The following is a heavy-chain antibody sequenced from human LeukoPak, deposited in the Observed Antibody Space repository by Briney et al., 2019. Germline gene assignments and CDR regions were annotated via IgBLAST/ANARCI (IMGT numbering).Heavy chain of an antibody. CDR3: EKDRNYYDSSVYSGYFDY. D-gene: IGHD3-22*01. J-gene: IGHJ4*02. Sequence: PGGSLRLSCAASGFTFSSYAMSWVRQAPGKGLEWVSAISGSGGSTYYADSVKGRFTISRDNSKNTLYLQMNSLRAEDTAVDYLEKDRNYYDSSVYSGYFDYGGQGPLVPVPS. CDR2: ISGSGGST. V-gene: IGHV3-23*01. CDR1: GFTFSSYA.